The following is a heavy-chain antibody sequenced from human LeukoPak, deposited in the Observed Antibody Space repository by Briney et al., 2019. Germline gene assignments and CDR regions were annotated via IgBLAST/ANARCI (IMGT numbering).Heavy chain of an antibody. CDR2: IYYSGST. J-gene: IGHJ4*02. D-gene: IGHD3-22*01. V-gene: IGHV4-31*03. Sequence: SQTLSLTCTVSGGSISSGGYYWSWIRQHPGKGLEWIGYIYYSGSTYYNPSLKSRVTISVDTSKNQFSLRLTSVTAADTAVYYCARGPDSSGYHFDYWGQGTLVTVSS. CDR1: GGSISSGGYY. CDR3: ARGPDSSGYHFDY.